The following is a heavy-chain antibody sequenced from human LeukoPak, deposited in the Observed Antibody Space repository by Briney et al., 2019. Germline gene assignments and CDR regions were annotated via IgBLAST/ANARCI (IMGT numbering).Heavy chain of an antibody. J-gene: IGHJ6*02. CDR3: AKGTPGSGYSYGMDV. D-gene: IGHD3-22*01. V-gene: IGHV3-23*01. CDR1: GFTFSSYA. Sequence: GGSLRLSCAASGFTFSSYAMSWVPQAPGKARDWVSAISGSGGSTYYADSLKGLLNISRDNSKHTLYLPMHSLRAEDTAVYYCAKGTPGSGYSYGMDVWGQGTTVTVSS. CDR2: ISGSGGST.